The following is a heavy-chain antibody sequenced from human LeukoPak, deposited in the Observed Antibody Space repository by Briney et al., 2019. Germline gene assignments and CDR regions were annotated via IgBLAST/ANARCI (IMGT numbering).Heavy chain of an antibody. CDR2: INHSGST. CDR3: ARGGDWFDP. V-gene: IGHV4-34*01. J-gene: IGHJ5*02. CDR1: GGSFSGYY. D-gene: IGHD3-10*01. Sequence: KPSETLSLTCAVYGGSFSGYYWSGIRQPPGKGLEWIGEINHSGSTNYNPSLKSRVTISVDTSKNQFSLKLSSVAAADTAVYYCARGGDWFDPWGQGTLVTVSS.